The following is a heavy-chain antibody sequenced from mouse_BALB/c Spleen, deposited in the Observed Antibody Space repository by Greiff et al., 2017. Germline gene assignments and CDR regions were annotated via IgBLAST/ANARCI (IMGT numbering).Heavy chain of an antibody. CDR1: GYTFTSYT. V-gene: IGHV1-4*01. J-gene: IGHJ3*01. CDR2: INPSSGYT. CDR3: ARSNWDLAWFAY. Sequence: QVHVKQSGAELARPGASVKMSCKASGYTFTSYTMHWVKQRPGQGLEWIGYINPSSGYTNYNQKFKDKATLTADKSSSTAYMQLSSLTSEDSAVYYCARSNWDLAWFAYWGQGTLVTVAA. D-gene: IGHD4-1*01.